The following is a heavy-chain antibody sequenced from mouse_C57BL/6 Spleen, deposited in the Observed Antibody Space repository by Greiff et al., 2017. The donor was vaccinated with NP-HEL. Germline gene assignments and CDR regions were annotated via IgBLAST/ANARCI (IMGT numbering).Heavy chain of an antibody. CDR3: TRDGGSSSFAY. Sequence: EVKLMESGEGLVKPGGSLKLSCAASGFTFSSYAMSWVRQTPEKRLEWVAYISSGGDYIYYADTVKGRFTISSDNARNTLYLQMSSLKSEDTAMYYCTRDGGSSSFAYWGQGTLVTVSA. V-gene: IGHV5-9-1*02. CDR2: ISSGGDYI. D-gene: IGHD1-1*01. CDR1: GFTFSSYA. J-gene: IGHJ3*01.